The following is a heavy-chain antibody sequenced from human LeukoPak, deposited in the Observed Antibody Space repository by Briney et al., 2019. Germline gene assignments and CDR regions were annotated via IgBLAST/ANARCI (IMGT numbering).Heavy chain of an antibody. CDR2: ISGSGGST. Sequence: GGSLRLSCAASGFTFSNYAMSWVRQAPGKGLEWVSTISGSGGSTDYADSVRDRFTISRDNSKNTLYLQINSLRAEDTAVYYRARYIVVAGRYFDYWGQGTLVTVSS. CDR1: GFTFSNYA. J-gene: IGHJ4*02. V-gene: IGHV3-23*01. CDR3: ARYIVVAGRYFDY. D-gene: IGHD6-19*01.